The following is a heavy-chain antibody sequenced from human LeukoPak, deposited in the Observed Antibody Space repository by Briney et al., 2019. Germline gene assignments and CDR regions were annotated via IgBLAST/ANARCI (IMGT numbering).Heavy chain of an antibody. J-gene: IGHJ6*03. CDR3: ASMVRGAIGGYYYYYMDV. D-gene: IGHD3-10*01. CDR1: GGSISSSSYY. Sequence: TSETLSLTCTVSGGSISSSSYYWGWIRQPPGKGLEWIGSIYYSGSTYYNPSLKSRVTISVDTSKNQFSLKLSSVTAADTAVYYCASMVRGAIGGYYYYYMDVWGKGTTVTISS. V-gene: IGHV4-39*07. CDR2: IYYSGST.